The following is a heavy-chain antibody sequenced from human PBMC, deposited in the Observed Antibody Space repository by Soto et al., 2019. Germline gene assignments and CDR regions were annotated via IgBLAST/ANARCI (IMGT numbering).Heavy chain of an antibody. CDR1: GYSFISHW. D-gene: IGHD3-22*01. V-gene: IGHV5-51*01. CDR2: IYPGDSDT. CDR3: ARQYYYDSSGFPRGYDI. J-gene: IGHJ3*02. Sequence: GESLKISCKGSGYSFISHWIAWVRQVPGKGLEWMGVIYPGDSDTRYTPSFQGQVTISADKSISTAYVQWRSLKASDTAMYYCARQYYYDSSGFPRGYDIWGQGTMVTVS.